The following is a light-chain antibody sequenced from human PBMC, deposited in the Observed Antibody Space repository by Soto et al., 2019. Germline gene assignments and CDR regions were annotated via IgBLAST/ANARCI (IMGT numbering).Light chain of an antibody. CDR3: QKFTSAPFT. V-gene: IGKV1-27*01. Sequence: DIHMTHSPSSLSASAGDRVTITFRASQGISNHLAWYHQKPGQLPNLLIYAASILQSGVPSRFSGSGSGTDFTLTISSMQPEDVGIYYCQKFTSAPFTFGGGTKVDIK. CDR2: AAS. J-gene: IGKJ4*01. CDR1: QGISNH.